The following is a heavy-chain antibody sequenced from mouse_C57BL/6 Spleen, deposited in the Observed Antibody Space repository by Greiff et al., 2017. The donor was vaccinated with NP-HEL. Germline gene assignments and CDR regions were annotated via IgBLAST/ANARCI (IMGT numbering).Heavy chain of an antibody. CDR1: GYTFTDYE. CDR3: TREAMDY. J-gene: IGHJ4*01. V-gene: IGHV1-15*01. CDR2: IDPETGGT. Sequence: QVQLQQSGAELVRPGASVTLSFKASGYTFTDYEMHWVKQTPVHGLEWIGAIDPETGGTAYNQKFKGKAILTADKSSSTAYMELRSLTSEDSAVYYCTREAMDYWGQGTSVTVSS.